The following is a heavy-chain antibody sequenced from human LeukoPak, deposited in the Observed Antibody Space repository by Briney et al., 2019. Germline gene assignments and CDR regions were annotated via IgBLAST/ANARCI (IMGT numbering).Heavy chain of an antibody. J-gene: IGHJ4*02. CDR1: GYSLSSIG. CDR3: AREGATDYYFDY. V-gene: IGHV1-18*01. D-gene: IGHD4-11*01. Sequence: GASVKVSCKASGYSLSSIGISWARRAPGQGLEWMGWISDYSGKTKYAQNFQGRVTMTTDTSTNTAYMELRSLRSDDTAVYYCAREGATDYYFDYWGQGTLVTVSS. CDR2: ISDYSGKT.